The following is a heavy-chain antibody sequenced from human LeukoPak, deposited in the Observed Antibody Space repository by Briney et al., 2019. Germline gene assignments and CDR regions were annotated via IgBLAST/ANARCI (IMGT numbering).Heavy chain of an antibody. CDR1: GGSFSGYY. CDR3: ARGSDLFGY. CDR2: INHSGST. J-gene: IGHJ4*02. Sequence: SETLSLTCAVYGGSFSGYYWSWIRQPPGKGLEWIGEINHSGSTNYNPSLKSRVTISVDTSKNQFSLKLSSVTAPDTAVYYCARGSDLFGYWGQGTLVTVSS. D-gene: IGHD2-21*01. V-gene: IGHV4-34*01.